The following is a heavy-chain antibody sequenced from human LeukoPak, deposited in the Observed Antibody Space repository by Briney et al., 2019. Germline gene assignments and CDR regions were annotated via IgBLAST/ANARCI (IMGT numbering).Heavy chain of an antibody. CDR3: AKYLTRAFDY. V-gene: IGHV3-7*01. D-gene: IGHD2/OR15-2a*01. CDR2: INVDGSGT. J-gene: IGHJ4*02. Sequence: AGSRRPACAASGFTFSSLWMSWVRQAPEKVLEWVAHINVDGSGTYYVDSVRGRFTISRDNAKNSLYLQMNTLRAEDTAVYYCAKYLTRAFDYWGQGTLVTVSS. CDR1: GFTFSSLW.